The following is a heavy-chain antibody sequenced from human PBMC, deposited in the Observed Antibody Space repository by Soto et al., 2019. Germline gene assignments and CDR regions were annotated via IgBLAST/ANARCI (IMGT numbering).Heavy chain of an antibody. CDR2: VNPIVSMS. Sequence: QVQLVQSGAEVKRPGSSVKVSCKASGDTFNFYSINWVRQAPGLGLEWMGRVNPIVSMSNYAQKFQGRVTWTAAKSTSTSYMDLSSLRSEDTAIYYCASSYGSGYRAFDYWGQGALVTVSS. D-gene: IGHD3-10*01. J-gene: IGHJ4*02. CDR3: ASSYGSGYRAFDY. CDR1: GDTFNFYS. V-gene: IGHV1-69*02.